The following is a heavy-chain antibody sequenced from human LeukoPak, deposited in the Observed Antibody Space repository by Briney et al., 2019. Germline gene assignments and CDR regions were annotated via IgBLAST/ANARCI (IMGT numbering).Heavy chain of an antibody. CDR3: TVTTHTSDS. CDR1: GFTFEDFG. Sequence: GGSLRLSCAGSGFTFEDFGMSWVRQAPGKGLEWVSGISWNGVNIAYADSVKGRFTVSRDNAKNSLYLQMDSLRVEDTALYYCTVTTHTSDSWGQGILVTVPS. V-gene: IGHV3-20*04. CDR2: ISWNGVNI. J-gene: IGHJ4*02. D-gene: IGHD4-11*01.